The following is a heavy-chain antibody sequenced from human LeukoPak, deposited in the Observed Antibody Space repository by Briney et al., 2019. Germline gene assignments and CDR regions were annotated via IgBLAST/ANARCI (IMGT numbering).Heavy chain of an antibody. CDR1: GFTFSSYS. V-gene: IGHV3-21*06. J-gene: IGHJ4*02. CDR3: ASPELDY. Sequence: GGSLRLSCAASGFTFSSYSMNWVRQAPGKGLEWVSSISSSSSYIYYADSVKGRFTISRDDARNTLYLQMNSLRAEDTAVYFCASPELDYWGRGTLVTVSS. CDR2: ISSSSSYI.